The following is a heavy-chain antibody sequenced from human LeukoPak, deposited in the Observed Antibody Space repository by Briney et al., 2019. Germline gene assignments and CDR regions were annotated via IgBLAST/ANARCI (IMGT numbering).Heavy chain of an antibody. CDR2: ISWNSGSI. D-gene: IGHD6-19*01. J-gene: IGHJ4*02. CDR3: AMGEEKRRQWLVQAFGY. CDR1: GFTFDDYA. Sequence: GGSLRLSCAASGFTFDDYAMHWVRQAPGKGLEWVSGISWNSGSIGYADSVKGRFTISRDNAKNSLYLQMNSLRAEDTALYYCAMGEEKRRQWLVQAFGYWGQGTLVTVSS. V-gene: IGHV3-9*01.